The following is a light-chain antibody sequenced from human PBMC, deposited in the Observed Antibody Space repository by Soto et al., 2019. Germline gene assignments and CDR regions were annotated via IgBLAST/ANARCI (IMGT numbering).Light chain of an antibody. J-gene: IGLJ2*01. V-gene: IGLV1-51*01. CDR3: GTWDSSPHVI. Sequence: QSVLTQPPSVSAAPGQKVTISCSGSSSNIGTNYVSWYQHLPGTAPKLLIYDNSERPSGIPDRFSGSKSGTSATLGITGLQTGDEADYYCGTWDSSPHVIFGGGTKLTVL. CDR2: DNS. CDR1: SSNIGTNY.